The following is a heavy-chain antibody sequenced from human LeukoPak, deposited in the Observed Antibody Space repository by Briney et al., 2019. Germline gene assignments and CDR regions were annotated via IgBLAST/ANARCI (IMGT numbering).Heavy chain of an antibody. V-gene: IGHV3-48*01. J-gene: IGHJ4*02. CDR2: ISSSSSTI. CDR3: AQNRSYWFGELFHFDY. Sequence: PGGSLRLSCAAPGFTFSSYSMNWVRQAPGKGLEWVSYISSSSSTIYYADSVKGRFTISRDNAKNSLYLQMNSLRAEDTAVYYCAQNRSYWFGELFHFDYWGQGTRVTVSS. CDR1: GFTFSSYS. D-gene: IGHD3-10*01.